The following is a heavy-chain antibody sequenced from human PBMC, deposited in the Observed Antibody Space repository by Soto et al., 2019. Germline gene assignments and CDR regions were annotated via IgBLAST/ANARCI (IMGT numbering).Heavy chain of an antibody. CDR2: ISSDGNNK. D-gene: IGHD4-17*01. CDR3: VKDLLQHTVTTCGS. V-gene: IGHV3-30*18. CDR1: GFTFDSYG. J-gene: IGHJ5*02. Sequence: QVQLVESGGGVVQPGRSLRLSCAASGFTFDSYGMHWVRQAPGKGLEWVAVISSDGNNKYYADSVKGRFSIYRDNFNTILYLHMSSLRVEDTAVYYCVKDLLQHTVTTCGSWGQGTLVTVSS.